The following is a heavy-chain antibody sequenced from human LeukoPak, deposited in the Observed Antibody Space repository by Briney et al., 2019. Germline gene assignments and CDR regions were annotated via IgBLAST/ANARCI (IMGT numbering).Heavy chain of an antibody. J-gene: IGHJ4*02. CDR1: GFTFSSYW. Sequence: PGGSLRLSCAASGFTFSSYWMSWVRQAPGKGLEWVSSISSSSSYIYYADSVKGRFTISRDNAKNSLYLQMNSLRAEDTAVYYCARGDRDLYCSSTSCYPVLGGQGTLVTVSS. V-gene: IGHV3-21*01. D-gene: IGHD2-2*01. CDR3: ARGDRDLYCSSTSCYPVL. CDR2: ISSSSSYI.